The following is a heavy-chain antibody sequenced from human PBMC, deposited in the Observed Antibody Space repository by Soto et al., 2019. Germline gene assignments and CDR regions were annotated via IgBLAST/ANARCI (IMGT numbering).Heavy chain of an antibody. V-gene: IGHV2-5*02. D-gene: IGHD6-19*01. CDR1: GFSLSTSGVG. J-gene: IGHJ4*02. CDR2: IYWDDDK. CDR3: ARLSQWLGPFDY. Sequence: QITLKESGPTLVKPTQTLTLTCTFSGFSLSTSGVGVGWIRQPPRKALEWLGFIYWDDDKRYSPSLKSSLPIXKXXSQHHVVIRRTNMDPMDTATYSSARLSQWLGPFDYWGQGTLVTDSS.